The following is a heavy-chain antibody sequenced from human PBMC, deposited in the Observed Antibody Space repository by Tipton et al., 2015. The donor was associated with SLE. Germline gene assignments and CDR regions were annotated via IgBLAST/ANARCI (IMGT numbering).Heavy chain of an antibody. CDR2: INSDGSST. V-gene: IGHV3-74*01. CDR3: ARVFRDGVGSGSYPAYFDL. CDR1: GFTFSSYW. J-gene: IGHJ2*01. Sequence: SLRLSCAASGFTFSSYWMHWVRQAPGKGLVWVSRINSDGSSTSYADSVKGRFTISRDNAKNSLYLQMNSLRAEDTAVYYCARVFRDGVGSGSYPAYFDLWGRGTLVTVSS. D-gene: IGHD3-10*01.